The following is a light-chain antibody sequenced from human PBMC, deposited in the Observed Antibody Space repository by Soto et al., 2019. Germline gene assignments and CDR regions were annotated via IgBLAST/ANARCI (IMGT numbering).Light chain of an antibody. CDR2: DNN. CDR1: SSNIGGNY. J-gene: IGLJ2*01. Sequence: QSVLTQPPSVSGTPGQRVTISCSGSSSNIGGNYEYWYQQLPGTAPKLLIYDNNQRPSGVPDRFSGSKSGTSASLAISGLRSEDEADYYCAAWDDSLSGPVFGGGTKVTVL. CDR3: AAWDDSLSGPV. V-gene: IGLV1-47*02.